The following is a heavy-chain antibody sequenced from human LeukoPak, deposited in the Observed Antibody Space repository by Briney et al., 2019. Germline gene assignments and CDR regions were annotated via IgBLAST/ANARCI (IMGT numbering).Heavy chain of an antibody. CDR2: IRGDASRL. CDR1: GFSIGPFW. D-gene: IGHD6-19*01. V-gene: IGHV3-7*01. CDR3: ARDRNYCSSDRCYDVFDI. Sequence: GGSLRLSCVASGFSIGPFWMTWVRQAPGKGLEWVSNIRGDASRLYYVDSVKGRFTISRDNAKNSLYLQMSNLRAEDTSVYYCARDRNYCSSDRCYDVFDIWGQGTMVTVSS. J-gene: IGHJ3*02.